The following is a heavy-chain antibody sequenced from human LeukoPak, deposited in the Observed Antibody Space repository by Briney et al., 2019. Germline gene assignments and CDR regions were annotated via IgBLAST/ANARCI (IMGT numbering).Heavy chain of an antibody. D-gene: IGHD3-22*01. V-gene: IGHV3-7*01. Sequence: GGSLRLSCAASGFTFSSSWMSWVRQAPGKGLEWVANIQQDGSDKYYVDSVKGRFTISRDNAKNSLCLQMNSLRAEDTAVYYCARDLYRIVVVPHYFDYWGQGTLVTVSS. CDR3: ARDLYRIVVVPHYFDY. CDR1: GFTFSSSW. J-gene: IGHJ4*02. CDR2: IQQDGSDK.